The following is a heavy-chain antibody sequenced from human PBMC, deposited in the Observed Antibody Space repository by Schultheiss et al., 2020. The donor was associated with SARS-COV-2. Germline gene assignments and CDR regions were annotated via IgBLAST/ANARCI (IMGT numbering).Heavy chain of an antibody. CDR2: IGTAGDT. CDR1: GFTFSSYD. J-gene: IGHJ1*01. V-gene: IGHV3-13*03. CDR3: ARVGRDCSHGICYNAEYFQH. D-gene: IGHD2-8*01. Sequence: GGSLRLSCAACGFTFSSYDMHWVRQATGKGLEWVSAIGTAGDTYYPGSVKGQFTISRENAKNSLYLQMNSLRAGDTAVYYCARVGRDCSHGICYNAEYFQHWGQGTLVTAPQ.